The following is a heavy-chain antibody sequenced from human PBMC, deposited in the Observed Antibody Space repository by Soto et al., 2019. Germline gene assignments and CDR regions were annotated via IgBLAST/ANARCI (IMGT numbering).Heavy chain of an antibody. CDR3: ARLNVTWDTWLFNYYYYGMDV. Sequence: PGESLKISCKGSGYSFTSYWIGWVRQMPGKGLEWMGIIYPGDSDTRYSPSFQGQVTISADKSISTAYLQWSSLKASDTAMYYCARLNVTWDTWLFNYYYYGMDVWGQGTTVTVSS. CDR1: GYSFTSYW. V-gene: IGHV5-51*01. CDR2: IYPGDSDT. D-gene: IGHD5-12*01. J-gene: IGHJ6*02.